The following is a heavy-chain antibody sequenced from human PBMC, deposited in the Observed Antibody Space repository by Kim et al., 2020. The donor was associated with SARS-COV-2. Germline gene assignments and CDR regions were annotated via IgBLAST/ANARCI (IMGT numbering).Heavy chain of an antibody. J-gene: IGHJ4*02. Sequence: GGSLRLSCAASGFRFSTFGMHWVRQAPGKGLEWVALISNDGINKDYADSVKGRFTISRDNSGKTLYLQMNSLRTDDTAVYYCAKESTYSNHFDFWGQGALAT. CDR1: GFRFSTFG. V-gene: IGHV3-30*18. CDR3: AKESTYSNHFDF. CDR2: ISNDGINK. D-gene: IGHD2-2*01.